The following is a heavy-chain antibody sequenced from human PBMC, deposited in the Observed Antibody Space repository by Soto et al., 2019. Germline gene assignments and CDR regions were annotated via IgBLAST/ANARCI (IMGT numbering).Heavy chain of an antibody. CDR1: GFTFSCCA. CDR3: VINRGAGDYWSWSFAV. CDR2: IHGDGDYT. D-gene: IGHD3-3*01. Sequence: QVLESGGGLVQPGGSLRLSCTASGFTFSCCAMSWVRQAPGKGLEWVSTIHGDGDYTHDTDSVKGRFTISRDNSRNTLYLQMSSLRADDTAVYYCVINRGAGDYWSWSFAVWGRGTLVTVSS. V-gene: IGHV3-23*01. J-gene: IGHJ2*01.